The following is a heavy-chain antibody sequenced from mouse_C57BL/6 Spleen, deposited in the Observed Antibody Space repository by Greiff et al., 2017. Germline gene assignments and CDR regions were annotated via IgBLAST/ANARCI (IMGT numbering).Heavy chain of an antibody. CDR2: ISSGGDYI. Sequence: EVQGVESGEGLVKPGGSLKLSCAASGFTFSSYAMSWVRQTPATRLEWVAYISSGGDYIYYADTVKGRFPISRDNARNTLYLQMSSLKSEVTAMYYCTRGRLPYSMDYLGPGTSVTVSP. V-gene: IGHV5-9-1*02. CDR1: GFTFSSYA. J-gene: IGHJ4*01. CDR3: TRGRLPYSMDY.